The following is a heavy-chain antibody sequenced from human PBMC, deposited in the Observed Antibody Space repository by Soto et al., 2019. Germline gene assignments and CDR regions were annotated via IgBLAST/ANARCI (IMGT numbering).Heavy chain of an antibody. J-gene: IGHJ1*01. CDR2: INLGGGGAYYA. CDR1: GFTFTSSC. Sequence: LRLSCAASGFTFTSSCMSWVRQAPEKGLEWVSGINLGGGGAYYAYYADSVKGRFTISRDNSENTVYLQMDSLRVEDTAVYYCVKDSGREYFQQWGQGTLVTVSS. CDR3: VKDSGREYFQQ. V-gene: IGHV3-23*01. D-gene: IGHD3-10*01.